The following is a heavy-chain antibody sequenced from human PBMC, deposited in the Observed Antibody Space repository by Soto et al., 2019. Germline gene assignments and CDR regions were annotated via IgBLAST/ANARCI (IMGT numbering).Heavy chain of an antibody. Sequence: PGGSLRLSCAASGFNFSGSTLHWVRQASGKGLEWVGRIGSKANNYAAAYAVSLKGRFTISRDDSRNTAYLQMSSLKTEDTAVYYCARGVYPFWSGHPKGLDYWGQGTVVTVSS. D-gene: IGHD3-3*01. V-gene: IGHV3-73*01. CDR1: GFNFSGST. CDR3: ARGVYPFWSGHPKGLDY. J-gene: IGHJ4*02. CDR2: IGSKANNYAA.